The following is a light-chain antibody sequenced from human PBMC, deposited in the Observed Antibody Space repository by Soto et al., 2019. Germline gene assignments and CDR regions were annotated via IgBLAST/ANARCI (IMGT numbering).Light chain of an antibody. Sequence: EIVLTQSPGTLSLSPGERATLSCRASQSVSSSYLTWYQQKPGQAPRLLIYAASNRAAGIPDRFSGSGSGTDFTLTISRLEPEDFAVYYCQQYVSSPTFGQGTKVDIK. V-gene: IGKV3-20*01. CDR3: QQYVSSPT. J-gene: IGKJ1*01. CDR1: QSVSSSY. CDR2: AAS.